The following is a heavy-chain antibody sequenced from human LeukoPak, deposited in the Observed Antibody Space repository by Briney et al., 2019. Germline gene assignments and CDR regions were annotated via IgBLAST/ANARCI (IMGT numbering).Heavy chain of an antibody. D-gene: IGHD3-16*02. J-gene: IGHJ3*02. CDR1: GYTFTSYA. CDR2: IIPIFGTA. CDR3: AREVIGAFDI. V-gene: IGHV1-69*13. Sequence: ASVKVSCKASGYTFTSYAMNWVRQAPGQGLEWMGGIIPIFGTANYAQKFQGRVTITADESTSTAYMELSSLRSEDTAVYYCAREVIGAFDIWGQGTMVTVSS.